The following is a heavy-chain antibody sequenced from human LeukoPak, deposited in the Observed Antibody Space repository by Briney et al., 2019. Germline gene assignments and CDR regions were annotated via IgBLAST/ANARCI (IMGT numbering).Heavy chain of an antibody. CDR1: GFTFSSYA. D-gene: IGHD5-18*01. CDR3: AKDFGYGPPYYCDY. V-gene: IGHV3-23*01. CDR2: ISGSGGST. J-gene: IGHJ4*02. Sequence: RAGGSLRLSCAASGFTFSSYAMIWVRQAPGKGLEWVSGISGSGGSTYYADSVKGRCTISRDNSKNTLYLQMNSLRAKDTAVYYCAKDFGYGPPYYCDYWGQGTLVTVSS.